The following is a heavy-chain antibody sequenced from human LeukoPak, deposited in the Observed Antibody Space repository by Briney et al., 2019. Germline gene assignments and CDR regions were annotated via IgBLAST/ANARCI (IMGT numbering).Heavy chain of an antibody. Sequence: GGSLRLSCAASGFTFSSYTMNWVRQAPGKGLEWVSSISSSSTYIYYTDSVKGRFTISRDNSKNTLYLQMNSLRAEDTAVYYLMVRGVEEDYWGQGTLVTVSS. CDR1: GFTFSSYT. V-gene: IGHV3-21*04. CDR2: ISSSSTYI. D-gene: IGHD3-10*01. J-gene: IGHJ4*02. CDR3: MVRGVEEDY.